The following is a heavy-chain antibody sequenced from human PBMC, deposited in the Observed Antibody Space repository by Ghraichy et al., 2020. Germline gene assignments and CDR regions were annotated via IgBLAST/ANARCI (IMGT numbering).Heavy chain of an antibody. CDR3: TTDEPHYDSSGYYYAKFDY. Sequence: GGSLRLSCAASGFTFSNAWMSWVRQAPGKGLEWVGRIKSKTDGGTTDYAAPVKGRFTISRDDSKNTLYLQMNSLKTEDTAVYYCTTDEPHYDSSGYYYAKFDYWGQGTLVTVSS. V-gene: IGHV3-15*01. D-gene: IGHD3-22*01. CDR1: GFTFSNAW. J-gene: IGHJ4*02. CDR2: IKSKTDGGTT.